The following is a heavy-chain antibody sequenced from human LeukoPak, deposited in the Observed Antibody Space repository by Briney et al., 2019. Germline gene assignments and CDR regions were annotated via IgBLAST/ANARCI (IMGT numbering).Heavy chain of an antibody. Sequence: GGSLRLSCAASGFTFSDYYMNWIRQAPGKGLEWVSYISSSGSNIFYADSVKGRFTISRDNAKNSLYLQMNGLRAEDTAVYYCASVGNGYWGQVTLVTVSS. CDR3: ASVGNGY. D-gene: IGHD2-15*01. V-gene: IGHV3-11*01. CDR1: GFTFSDYY. CDR2: ISSSGSNI. J-gene: IGHJ4*02.